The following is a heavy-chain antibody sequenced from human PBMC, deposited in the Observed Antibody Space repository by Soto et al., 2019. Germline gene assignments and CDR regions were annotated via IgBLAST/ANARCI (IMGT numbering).Heavy chain of an antibody. CDR3: ARSQGPFWYFDY. CDR1: GFTFSDYY. CDR2: ISSSGTPI. D-gene: IGHD3-3*01. J-gene: IGHJ4*02. Sequence: GGSLRLSCEASGFTFSDYYMSWIRQAPGKGLEWISYISSSGTPIYDADSVKGRFAISRDNAKNSLYLQMNSLGAEDTAVYYCARSQGPFWYFDYWGQGTVVTVSS. V-gene: IGHV3-11*01.